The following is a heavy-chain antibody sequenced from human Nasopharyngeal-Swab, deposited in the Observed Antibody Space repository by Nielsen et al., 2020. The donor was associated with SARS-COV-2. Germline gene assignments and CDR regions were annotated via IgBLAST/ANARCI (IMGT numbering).Heavy chain of an antibody. CDR3: AKRRRYCSGGSCYSSIDY. CDR1: GFTFSSYG. CDR2: ISYDGSNK. D-gene: IGHD2-15*01. J-gene: IGHJ4*02. Sequence: GGSLRLSCVASGFTFSSYGMHWVRQAPGKGLEWVAVISYDGSNKYYADSVKGRFTISRDNSKNTLYLQMNSLRAEDTAVYYCAKRRRYCSGGSCYSSIDYWGQGTLVTVSS. V-gene: IGHV3-30*18.